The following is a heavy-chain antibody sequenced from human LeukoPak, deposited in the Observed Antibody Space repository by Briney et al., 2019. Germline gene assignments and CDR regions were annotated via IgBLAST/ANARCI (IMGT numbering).Heavy chain of an antibody. CDR2: ISAYNGNT. Sequence: GASVTVSCKASGGTFIGYTINWVRQAPGHGLEWMGWISAYNGNTNYAQKLQGRVTMTTDTSTSTAYMELRSLRSDDTAVYYCARDRRLYSSSPTPYDYWGQGTLVTVSS. D-gene: IGHD6-6*01. CDR3: ARDRRLYSSSPTPYDY. CDR1: GGTFIGYT. V-gene: IGHV1-18*01. J-gene: IGHJ4*02.